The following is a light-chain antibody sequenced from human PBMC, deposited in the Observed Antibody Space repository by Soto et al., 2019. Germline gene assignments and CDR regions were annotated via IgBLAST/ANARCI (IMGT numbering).Light chain of an antibody. Sequence: QSVLTQPPSASGTPGQRVTISCSGSGSIIGSNHVYWYQQLPGTAPKLLIYNDYQRPSGVPDRFSGSKSGTSASLAISGLRSEDEADYYCVAWHDSLSVVFGGGTQLTVL. CDR2: NDY. CDR3: VAWHDSLSVV. CDR1: GSIIGSNH. V-gene: IGLV1-47*02. J-gene: IGLJ2*01.